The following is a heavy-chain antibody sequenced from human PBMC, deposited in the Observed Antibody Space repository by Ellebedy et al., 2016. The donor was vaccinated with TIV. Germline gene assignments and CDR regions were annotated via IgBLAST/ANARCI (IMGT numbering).Heavy chain of an antibody. D-gene: IGHD1-1*01. CDR2: INNSGST. CDR3: ARRRRYNWNDRSYFDY. V-gene: IGHV4-34*01. CDR1: GGSFSGYY. Sequence: MPSETLSLTCAVYGGSFSGYYWSWIRQPPGKGLEWIGEINNSGSTNYNPSLKSRVTISVDTSKNQFSLKLRSVTAADTSVYYCARRRRYNWNDRSYFDYWGQGTLVTVSA. J-gene: IGHJ4*02.